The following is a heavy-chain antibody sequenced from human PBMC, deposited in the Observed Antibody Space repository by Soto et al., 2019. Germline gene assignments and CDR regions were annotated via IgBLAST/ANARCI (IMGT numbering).Heavy chain of an antibody. V-gene: IGHV3-21*04. J-gene: IGHJ4*02. CDR3: ASSHSSSF. CDR1: GFTFSSYT. CDR2: ISTGSSYI. Sequence: RLSCAASGFTFSSYTMHWVRQAPGKGLEWVSSISTGSSYIYYADSLKGRFTISRDNSKNTLYLQMNSLRAEDTAVYYCASSHSSSFWGQGTLVTVSS. D-gene: IGHD6-13*01.